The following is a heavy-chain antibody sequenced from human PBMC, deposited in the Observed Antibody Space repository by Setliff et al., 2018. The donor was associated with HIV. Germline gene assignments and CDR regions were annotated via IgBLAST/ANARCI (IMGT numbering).Heavy chain of an antibody. CDR2: MNPNSGNT. Sequence: GASVKVSCKASGYTFTNYDINWVRQAPGQGLEWMGWMNPNSGNTGYAQKFQGRVTMTRNTSMRTAYMELSSLRSEDTAVYYCARGHLDYNFWDEVLGNWFDPWGQGTLVTVSS. V-gene: IGHV1-8*02. J-gene: IGHJ5*02. CDR3: ARGHLDYNFWDEVLGNWFDP. CDR1: GYTFTNYD. D-gene: IGHD3-3*01.